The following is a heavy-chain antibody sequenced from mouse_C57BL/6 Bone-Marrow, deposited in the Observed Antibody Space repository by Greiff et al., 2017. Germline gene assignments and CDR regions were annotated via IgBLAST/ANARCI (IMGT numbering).Heavy chain of an antibody. D-gene: IGHD2-12*01. CDR1: GYTFTDYY. V-gene: IGHV1-76*01. CDR3: ARSHDGFAY. CDR2: IYPGSGNT. J-gene: IGHJ3*01. Sequence: VQLQQSGAELVRPGASVKLSCKASGYTFTDYYINWVKQRPGQGLEWIARIYPGSGNTYYNEKFKGKATLTAEKSSITAYMQLSSLTSEDSAVYFCARSHDGFAYWGQGTLVTVSA.